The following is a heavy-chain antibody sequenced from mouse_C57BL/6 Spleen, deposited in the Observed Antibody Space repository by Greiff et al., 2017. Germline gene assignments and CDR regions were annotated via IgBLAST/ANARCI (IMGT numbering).Heavy chain of an antibody. D-gene: IGHD1-1*01. CDR3: AREGYYYGSSGAWFAY. CDR1: GYAFSSSW. CDR2: IYPGDGDT. V-gene: IGHV1-82*01. J-gene: IGHJ3*01. Sequence: QVQLQQSGPELVKPGASVKISCKASGYAFSSSWMNWVKQRPGKGLEWIGRIYPGDGDTNYNGKFKGKATLTADKSSSTAYMQLSSLTSEDSAVYFCAREGYYYGSSGAWFAYWGQGTLVTVSA.